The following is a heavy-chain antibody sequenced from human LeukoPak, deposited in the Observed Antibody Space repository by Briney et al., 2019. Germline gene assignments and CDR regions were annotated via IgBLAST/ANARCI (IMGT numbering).Heavy chain of an antibody. V-gene: IGHV3-48*03. J-gene: IGHJ4*02. CDR1: GFTFSSYE. CDR3: ARVAGIVVVPAALDY. D-gene: IGHD2-2*01. CDR2: ISSSGSTI. Sequence: GGALRLSCAASGFTFSSYEMNWVRQAPGKGLEWVSYISSSGSTIYYADSVKGRFTISRDNAKNSLYLQMNSLRAEDTAVYYCARVAGIVVVPAALDYWGQGTLVTVSS.